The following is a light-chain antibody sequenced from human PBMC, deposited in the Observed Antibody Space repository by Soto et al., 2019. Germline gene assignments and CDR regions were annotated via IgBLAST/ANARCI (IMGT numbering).Light chain of an antibody. Sequence: EVVMTQSPATLSVSPGERATLSCRASQNVHSNIAWYQQKPGQAPSLLISSASTRATGIPARFSGSGSGTDFTLTISRLQSEDFRVYYCQHYSNWPPTFGPGTNVEIK. J-gene: IGKJ3*01. V-gene: IGKV3-15*01. CDR2: SAS. CDR3: QHYSNWPPT. CDR1: QNVHSN.